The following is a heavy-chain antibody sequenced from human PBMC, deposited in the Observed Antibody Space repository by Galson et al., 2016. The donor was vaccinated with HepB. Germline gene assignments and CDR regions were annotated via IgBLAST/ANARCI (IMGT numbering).Heavy chain of an antibody. CDR1: GFTVSNNY. D-gene: IGHD2-15*01. CDR3: ARAGCSGGNCFQFDY. Sequence: SLRLSCAASGFTVSNNYMAWVRQAPGKGLEWVSMIYTGGTAYYADSVRGRFIITRDNSKNMVFLQMNSLRVEDTAVYYCARAGCSGGNCFQFDYWGQGTLITVSS. J-gene: IGHJ4*02. V-gene: IGHV3-53*01. CDR2: IYTGGTA.